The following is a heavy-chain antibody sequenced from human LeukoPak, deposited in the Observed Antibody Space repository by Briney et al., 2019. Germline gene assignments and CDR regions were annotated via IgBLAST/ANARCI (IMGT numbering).Heavy chain of an antibody. CDR3: ARHGPGVLRYFDWLSRGRNWFDP. CDR1: GGSISSGSFY. V-gene: IGHV4-39*01. CDR2: ISYSGST. D-gene: IGHD3-9*01. Sequence: SETLSLTCTVSGGSISSGSFYWGWIRQPPGKGLEWIGSISYSGSTYYNPSLKSRVTISVDTSKNQFSLKLSSVTAADTAVYYCARHGPGVLRYFDWLSRGRNWFDPWGQGTLVTVSS. J-gene: IGHJ5*02.